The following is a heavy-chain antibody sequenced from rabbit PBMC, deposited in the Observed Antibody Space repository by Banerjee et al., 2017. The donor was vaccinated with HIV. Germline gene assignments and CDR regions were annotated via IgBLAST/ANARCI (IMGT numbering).Heavy chain of an antibody. D-gene: IGHD8-1*01. V-gene: IGHV1S45*01. Sequence: QEQLEESGGDLVKPEGSLTLTCTASGFTLSSYWICWVRQAPGKGLEWIACIYAGGSGTTYYARWAKGRFTISKTSSTTVTLKMTSLTAADTATYFCAREGISDYIDYDLWGPGTLVTV. J-gene: IGHJ4*01. CDR2: IYAGGSGTT. CDR3: AREGISDYIDYDL. CDR1: GFTLSSYW.